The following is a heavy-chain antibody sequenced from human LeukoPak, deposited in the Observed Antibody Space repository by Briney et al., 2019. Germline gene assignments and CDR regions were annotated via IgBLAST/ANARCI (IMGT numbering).Heavy chain of an antibody. V-gene: IGHV1-46*01. J-gene: IGHJ4*02. Sequence: ASVKVSCKASGYTFTTYYVHWVRQAPGQGLEWMGIVNPSGASTRYAQKFQGRVTMTRDMSTSTVYTELSSLGSDDTAVYYCARESSACSGGNCFSNYYFDYWGQGTLVTVSS. D-gene: IGHD2-15*01. CDR3: ARESSACSGGNCFSNYYFDY. CDR2: VNPSGAST. CDR1: GYTFTTYY.